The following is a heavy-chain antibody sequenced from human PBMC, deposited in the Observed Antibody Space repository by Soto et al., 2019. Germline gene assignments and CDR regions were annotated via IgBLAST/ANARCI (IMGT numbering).Heavy chain of an antibody. J-gene: IGHJ4*02. CDR1: GGSINNYY. CDR3: ERHRYGDYDRWFDY. CDR2: IYYSGST. D-gene: IGHD4-17*01. Sequence: SETLSLTCTVSGGSINNYYWSWIRQPPGKGLEWIGYIYYSGSTNYNASLKSRVTISVDTSNNQFSLRLSSVTAADTAVYYCERHRYGDYDRWFDYWGQGTQVTVSS. V-gene: IGHV4-59*08.